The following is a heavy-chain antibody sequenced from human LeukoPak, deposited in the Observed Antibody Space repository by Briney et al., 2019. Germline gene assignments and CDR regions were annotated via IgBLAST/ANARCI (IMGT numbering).Heavy chain of an antibody. CDR3: AREGYSYGYRYYYYYYGMDV. V-gene: IGHV1-2*02. J-gene: IGHJ6*02. Sequence: ASVKVSCKASGYTFTGYYMHWVRQAPGQGLEWAGWINPNSGGTNYAQKFQGRVTMTRDTSISTAYMELNRLRSDDTAVYYCAREGYSYGYRYYYYYYGMDVWGQGTTVTVSS. D-gene: IGHD5-18*01. CDR2: INPNSGGT. CDR1: GYTFTGYY.